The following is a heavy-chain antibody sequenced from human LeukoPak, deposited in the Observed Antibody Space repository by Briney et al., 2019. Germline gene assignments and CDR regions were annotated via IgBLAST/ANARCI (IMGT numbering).Heavy chain of an antibody. CDR3: ARGGYYGAFDY. Sequence: SQTLSLTCTVSGGSVSSVGDYWNWIRQPAGKGLEWIGRIYVSGSTDYNASLESRVSMSLDTSENQFSLKLSSVTAADTAVYYCARGGYYGAFDYWGQGTLVTVAS. D-gene: IGHD3-10*01. CDR2: IYVSGST. CDR1: GGSVSSVGDY. J-gene: IGHJ4*02. V-gene: IGHV4-61*02.